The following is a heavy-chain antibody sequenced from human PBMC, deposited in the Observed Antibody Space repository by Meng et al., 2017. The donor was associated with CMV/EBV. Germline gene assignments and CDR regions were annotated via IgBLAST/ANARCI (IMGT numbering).Heavy chain of an antibody. CDR3: ARGLTMVRGVMPGH. D-gene: IGHD3-10*01. CDR2: IYYSGST. V-gene: IGHV4-39*07. Sequence: LETLSLTCTVSGGSISSSSYYWGWIRQPPGKGLEWIGSIYYSGSTYYNPSLKSRVTISVDTSKNQFSLKLSSVTAADTAVYYCARGLTMVRGVMPGHWGQGTLVTVSS. J-gene: IGHJ4*02. CDR1: GGSISSSSYY.